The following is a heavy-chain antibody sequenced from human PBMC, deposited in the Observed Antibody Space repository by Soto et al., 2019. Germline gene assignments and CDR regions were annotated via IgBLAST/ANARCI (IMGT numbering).Heavy chain of an antibody. CDR1: GGSISGGDYY. D-gene: IGHD5-18*01. CDR3: ARDGASMVIAWWFDP. J-gene: IGHJ5*02. Sequence: SETLSLTCTVSGGSISGGDYYWSWIRQPPGKSLEWTGYIYYTGSTYYNPSLKSRVTLSVDTAQNQFTLRLRSVTAADKAVYYCARDGASMVIAWWFDPWGQGTLVTVSS. CDR2: IYYTGST. V-gene: IGHV4-30-4*01.